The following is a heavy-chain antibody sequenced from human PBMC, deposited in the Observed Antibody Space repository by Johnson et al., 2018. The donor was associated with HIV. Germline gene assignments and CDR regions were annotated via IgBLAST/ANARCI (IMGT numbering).Heavy chain of an antibody. CDR3: ASSFHYYDSSGYRGAFDI. Sequence: VQLVESGGVVVQPGGSLRLSCAASGFTFDDYAMHWVRQAPGKGLEWVSLISWDGGSTYYADSVKGRFTISSDNSKNSLYLQMNSLRAEDTALYYCASSFHYYDSSGYRGAFDIWGQGTMVTVSS. CDR2: ISWDGGST. CDR1: GFTFDDYA. J-gene: IGHJ3*02. D-gene: IGHD3-22*01. V-gene: IGHV3-43D*03.